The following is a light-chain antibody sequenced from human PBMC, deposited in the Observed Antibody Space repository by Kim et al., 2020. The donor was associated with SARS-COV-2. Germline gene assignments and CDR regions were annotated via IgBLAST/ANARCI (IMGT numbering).Light chain of an antibody. CDR2: DVT. CDR1: SSDVGGYNY. V-gene: IGLV2-14*03. CDR3: SSYTRSSTVV. J-gene: IGLJ2*01. Sequence: GQSITISCTGTSSDVGGYNYVSWYQQHPGKANKLLIYDVTNRPSGVSNRFSGSKSGNTASLTISGLQAEDEADYYCSSYTRSSTVVFGGGTQLTVL.